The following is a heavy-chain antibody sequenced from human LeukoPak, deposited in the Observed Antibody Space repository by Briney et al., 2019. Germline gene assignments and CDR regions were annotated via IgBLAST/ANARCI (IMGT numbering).Heavy chain of an antibody. V-gene: IGHV4-39*07. CDR1: GGSISGSSSY. D-gene: IGHD6-19*01. Sequence: SETLSLTCTVSGGSISGSSSYWGWIRQPPGKGLEWIGSIYYSGSTYDNPALKSRVTISVDTSKNQFSLKLSSVTAADTAVYYCARAVAGDDAFDIWGQGTMVTVSS. J-gene: IGHJ3*02. CDR3: ARAVAGDDAFDI. CDR2: IYYSGST.